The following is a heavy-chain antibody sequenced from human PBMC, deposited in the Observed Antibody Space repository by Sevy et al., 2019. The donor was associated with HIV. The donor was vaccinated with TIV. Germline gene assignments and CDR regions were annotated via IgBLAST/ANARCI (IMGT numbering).Heavy chain of an antibody. D-gene: IGHD6-6*01. J-gene: IGHJ6*02. CDR3: AKSIGAYYYYGMDV. CDR1: GFTFSSYA. CDR2: ISGSGGST. Sequence: GGSLRLSCAASGFTFSSYAMSWVRQAPGKGLEWVSAISGSGGSTYYADSVKGRFTISRENSKNTLYLQMNSLRAEDTAVYYCAKSIGAYYYYGMDVWGQGTTVTVSS. V-gene: IGHV3-23*01.